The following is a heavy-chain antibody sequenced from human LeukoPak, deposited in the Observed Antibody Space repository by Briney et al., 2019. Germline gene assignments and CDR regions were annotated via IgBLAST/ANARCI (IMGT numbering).Heavy chain of an antibody. CDR1: GGSISSSSYY. Sequence: SETLSLTCTVSGGSISSSSYYWGWIRQPPGKGLEWIVSIYYSGSTYYNPSLKSRVTISVDTSKNQFPLKLSSVTAADTAVYYCARHLNNYGDYHFGFDYWGQGTLVTVSS. J-gene: IGHJ4*02. D-gene: IGHD4-17*01. V-gene: IGHV4-39*01. CDR2: IYYSGST. CDR3: ARHLNNYGDYHFGFDY.